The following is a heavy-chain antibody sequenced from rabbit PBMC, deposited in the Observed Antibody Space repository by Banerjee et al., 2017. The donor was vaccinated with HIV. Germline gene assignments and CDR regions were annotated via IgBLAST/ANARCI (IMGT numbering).Heavy chain of an antibody. CDR3: ARDLAGVIGWNFNL. V-gene: IGHV1S47*01. J-gene: IGHJ4*01. D-gene: IGHD4-1*01. CDR2: INSGTT. Sequence: WIACINSGTTDYASWAKGRFTISKSTSLNTVTLQMTSLTAADTATYFCARDLAGVIGWNFNLWGQGTLVTVS.